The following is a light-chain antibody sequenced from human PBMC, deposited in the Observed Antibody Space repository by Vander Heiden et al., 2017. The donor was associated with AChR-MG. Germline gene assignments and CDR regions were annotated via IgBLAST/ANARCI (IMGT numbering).Light chain of an antibody. CDR2: AAS. Sequence: DIQMTQSPSSLSASVGDRVTITCRASQSISTFLNWYQQKPGKAPNLLISAASSLQSGVPSRFSGSGSGTDFTLTITRLRPEDFATYYCQQTDSTPVTFGGGTKIDIK. V-gene: IGKV1-39*01. CDR1: QSISTF. J-gene: IGKJ4*01. CDR3: QQTDSTPVT.